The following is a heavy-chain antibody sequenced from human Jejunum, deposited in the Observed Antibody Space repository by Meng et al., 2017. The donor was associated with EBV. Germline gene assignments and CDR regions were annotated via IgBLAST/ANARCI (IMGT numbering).Heavy chain of an antibody. V-gene: IGHV3-15*01. J-gene: IGHJ4*02. CDR3: TTGVFEDY. D-gene: IGHD6-13*01. CDR2: IKTFNHRGKT. Sequence: LGGGGGGLVERGGSLRGSCTASGFTFSDAWMNWVRQTAGKGLEWVARIKTFNHRGKTDYAAPVKGRFTISRDDSKNTLSLQMNSLKTDDTAIYYCTTGVFEDYWGRGTLVTVSS. CDR1: GFTFSDAW.